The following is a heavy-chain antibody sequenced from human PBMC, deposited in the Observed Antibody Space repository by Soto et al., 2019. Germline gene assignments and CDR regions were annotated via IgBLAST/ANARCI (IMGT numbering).Heavy chain of an antibody. CDR2: IYHSGST. V-gene: IGHV4-38-2*01. J-gene: IGHJ4*02. D-gene: IGHD3-16*01. CDR1: GYSISTGFN. CDR3: ARAWGTCFYQLDS. Sequence: SETLSLTCAVSGYSISTGFNWAWIRQPPGKGLEWIGSIYHSGSTYYNLSLKSRVTISSDASKNQISLKLSSVTAADTALYDCARAWGTCFYQLDSWGQGTLVTVSS.